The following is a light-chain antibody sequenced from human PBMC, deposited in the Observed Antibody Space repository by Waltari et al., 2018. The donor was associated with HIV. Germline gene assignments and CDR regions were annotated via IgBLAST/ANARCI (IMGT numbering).Light chain of an antibody. CDR1: SSNIGTYP. J-gene: IGLJ2*01. CDR3: AAWDDSLSGLV. V-gene: IGLV1-44*01. CDR2: SSN. Sequence: QSVLTQPPSASGTPGQRVTIACSGGSSNIGTYPVDWYQQDPGAAPKLLICSSNQRPSGVPDRFSGSKSGASASLAISGLQSEDEADYYCAAWDDSLSGLVFGGGTKLTVL.